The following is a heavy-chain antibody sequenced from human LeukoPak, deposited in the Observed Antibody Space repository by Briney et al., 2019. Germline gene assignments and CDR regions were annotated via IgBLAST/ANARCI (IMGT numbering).Heavy chain of an antibody. CDR3: ARDPSRASTFDY. CDR2: IKQDGSEK. V-gene: IGHV3-7*01. J-gene: IGHJ4*02. Sequence: GGSLRLSCAASGFTFSSYSMNWVRQAPGKGLEWVANIKQDGSEKYYVDSVKGRFTISRDNAKNSLYLQMNSLRAEDTAVYYCARDPSRASTFDYWGQGTLVTVSS. CDR1: GFTFSSYS. D-gene: IGHD2-2*01.